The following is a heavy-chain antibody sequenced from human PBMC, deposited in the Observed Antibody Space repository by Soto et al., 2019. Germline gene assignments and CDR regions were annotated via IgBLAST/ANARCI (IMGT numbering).Heavy chain of an antibody. J-gene: IGHJ4*02. CDR2: ISYDGSNK. V-gene: IGHV3-30*18. CDR3: AKVGSSWGPGGY. D-gene: IGHD6-13*01. CDR1: GFTFSSYG. Sequence: QVQLVESGGGVVQPGRPLRLSCAASGFTFSSYGMHWVRQAPGKGLEWVAVISYDGSNKYYADSVKGRFTISRDNSKNTLYLQMNSLRAEDTAVYYCAKVGSSWGPGGYWGQGTLVTVSS.